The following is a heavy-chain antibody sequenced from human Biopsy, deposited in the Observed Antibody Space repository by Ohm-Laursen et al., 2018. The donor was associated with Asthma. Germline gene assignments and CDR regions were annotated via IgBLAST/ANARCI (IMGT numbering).Heavy chain of an antibody. CDR2: IYSGGTS. J-gene: IGHJ4*02. Sequence: SLRLSCAASGFAVSRDHMFWVRQAPGKGLEWVSVIYSGGTSHTADSVRGRFTISRDYSKNTLYLQMHSLRAEDTAVYYCARGDSSNWSHYNFDYWDQGTLATVSS. CDR3: ARGDSSNWSHYNFDY. CDR1: GFAVSRDH. D-gene: IGHD3-22*01. V-gene: IGHV3-53*01.